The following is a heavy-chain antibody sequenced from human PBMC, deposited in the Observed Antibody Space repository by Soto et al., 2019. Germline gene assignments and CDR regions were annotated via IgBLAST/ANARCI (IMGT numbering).Heavy chain of an antibody. D-gene: IGHD1-26*01. CDR3: ARAKLVGATAIDAFDI. V-gene: IGHV3-7*03. CDR1: GFTFSSYW. CDR2: IKQDGSEK. J-gene: IGHJ3*02. Sequence: GGSLRLSCAASGFTFSSYWMSWVRQAPGKGLEWVANIKQDGSEKYYVDSVKGRFTISRDNAKNSLYLQMNSLRSEDTAVYYCARAKLVGATAIDAFDIWGQGTMVTVSS.